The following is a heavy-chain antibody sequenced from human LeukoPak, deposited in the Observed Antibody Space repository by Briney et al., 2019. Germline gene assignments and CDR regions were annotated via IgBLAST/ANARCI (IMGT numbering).Heavy chain of an antibody. CDR1: GFTFSSYG. J-gene: IGHJ1*01. Sequence: GGSLRLSCAASGFTFSSYGMHWARQAPGKGLEWVAFIRYDGSNKYYADSVKGRFTISRDNSKNTLYLQMNSLRAEDTAVYYCAKVGYGDYIEFQHWGQGTLVTVSS. CDR3: AKVGYGDYIEFQH. V-gene: IGHV3-30*02. D-gene: IGHD4-17*01. CDR2: IRYDGSNK.